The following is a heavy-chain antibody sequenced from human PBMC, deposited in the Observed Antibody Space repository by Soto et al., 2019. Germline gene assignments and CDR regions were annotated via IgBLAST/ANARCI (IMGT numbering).Heavy chain of an antibody. CDR1: GFTFSSYA. CDR2: ISGSGGST. Sequence: GGSLRLSCAASGFTFSSYAMSWVRQAPGKGLEWVSAISGSGGSTYYADSVKGRFTISRDNSKNTLYLQMNSLRAEDTAVYYCAKPMGKSPRFLEWLRDGDAFDIWGQGTMVTVSS. D-gene: IGHD3-3*01. CDR3: AKPMGKSPRFLEWLRDGDAFDI. J-gene: IGHJ3*02. V-gene: IGHV3-23*01.